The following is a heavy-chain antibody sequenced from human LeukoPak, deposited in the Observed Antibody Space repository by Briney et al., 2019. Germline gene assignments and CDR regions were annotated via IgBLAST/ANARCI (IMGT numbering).Heavy chain of an antibody. J-gene: IGHJ4*02. CDR3: ARQGGDQLVPLDY. CDR1: GGSFRGYY. V-gene: IGHV4-34*01. CDR2: INNSGST. Sequence: SETLSLTCAVYGGSFRGYYWTWIRQSPGEGLEWIGEINNSGSTKYNPSLKSRVTISIDTSKNQFSLKLSSVTAADTAVYYCARQGGDQLVPLDYWGQGTLVTVSS. D-gene: IGHD6-6*01.